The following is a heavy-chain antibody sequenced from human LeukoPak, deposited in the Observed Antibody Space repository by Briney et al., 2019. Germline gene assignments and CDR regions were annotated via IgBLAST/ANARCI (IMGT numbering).Heavy chain of an antibody. Sequence: GGSLRLSCAASGFTFSSYSMNWVRQAPGKGPEWVSSISSSSSYIYYADSVKGRFTISRDNAKNSLYLQMNSLRAEDTAVYYCARDSIVVVPAAMHYYYYGMDVWGQGTTVTVSS. CDR2: ISSSSSYI. CDR3: ARDSIVVVPAAMHYYYYGMDV. D-gene: IGHD2-2*01. CDR1: GFTFSSYS. V-gene: IGHV3-21*01. J-gene: IGHJ6*02.